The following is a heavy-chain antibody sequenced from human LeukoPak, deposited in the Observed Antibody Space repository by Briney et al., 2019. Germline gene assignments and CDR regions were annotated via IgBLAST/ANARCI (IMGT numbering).Heavy chain of an antibody. CDR1: GGTFSSYA. CDR3: AREGRYRYGYNEYHSYMDI. D-gene: IGHD5-24*01. V-gene: IGHV1-69*06. Sequence: GASVKVSCKASGGTFSSYAISWVRQAPGQGLEWMGGIIPIFGTANYAQKFQGRVTITADKSTSTAYMELSSLRSEDTAVYYCAREGRYRYGYNEYHSYMDIWGKGTTVTVSS. CDR2: IIPIFGTA. J-gene: IGHJ6*03.